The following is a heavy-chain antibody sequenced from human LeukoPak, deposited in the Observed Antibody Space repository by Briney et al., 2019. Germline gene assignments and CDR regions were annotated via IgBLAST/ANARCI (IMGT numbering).Heavy chain of an antibody. Sequence: PGGSLRLSCTASGFTFSSYWMTWVRQAPGKGLEWVANIEPAGSATYYVDSVKGQFTISRDNAKNLLYLQMNSLRAEDSAVYHCGRFGYVAAVDSWGQGALVTVSS. CDR1: GFTFSSYW. D-gene: IGHD2-15*01. J-gene: IGHJ4*02. CDR3: GRFGYVAAVDS. CDR2: IEPAGSAT. V-gene: IGHV3-7*01.